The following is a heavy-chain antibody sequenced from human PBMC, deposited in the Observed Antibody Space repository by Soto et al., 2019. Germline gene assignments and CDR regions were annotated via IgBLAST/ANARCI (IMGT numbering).Heavy chain of an antibody. CDR2: ISYHGSNK. Sequence: GSLRLACAASGFTVSSYDLHCCIQGSRKRLLWLTAISYHGSNKYYADSVKGRFTISRDNSKNTLYLQMNSLRAEDTAVYYCAIDFWDFWSGDDPNYYYYGMDVWGQGTTVTVSS. CDR1: GFTVSSYD. J-gene: IGHJ6*02. CDR3: AIDFWDFWSGDDPNYYYYGMDV. D-gene: IGHD3-3*01. V-gene: IGHV3-30-3*01.